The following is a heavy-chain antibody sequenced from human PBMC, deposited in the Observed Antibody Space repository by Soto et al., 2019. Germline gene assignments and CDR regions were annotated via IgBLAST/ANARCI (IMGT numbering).Heavy chain of an antibody. Sequence: ASVKVSCKVFWYSVTHDHIHLGRPATGQGLEWLGRINPKSGPTSTAQKFQGWVTMTRDRSISTVYMELTRLRSDDTAVYFCARGHSTDCSNGVCSFFYNHEMDVWR. CDR3: ARGHSTDCSNGVCSFFYNHEMDV. V-gene: IGHV1-2*04. CDR1: WYSVTHDH. D-gene: IGHD2-8*01. CDR2: INPKSGPT. J-gene: IGHJ6*02.